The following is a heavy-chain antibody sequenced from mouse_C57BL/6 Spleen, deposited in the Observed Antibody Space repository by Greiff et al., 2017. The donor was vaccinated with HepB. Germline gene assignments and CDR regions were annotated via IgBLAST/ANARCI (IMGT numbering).Heavy chain of an antibody. V-gene: IGHV3-6*01. CDR1: GYSITSGYY. CDR3: ARDRGRWFAY. J-gene: IGHJ3*01. Sequence: EVQLVESGPGLVKPSQSLSLTCSVTGYSITSGYYWNWIRQFPGNKLEWMGYISYDGSNNYNPSLKNRISITRDTSKNQFFLKLNSVTTEDTATYYCARDRGRWFAYWGQGTLVTVSA. D-gene: IGHD3-3*01. CDR2: ISYDGSN.